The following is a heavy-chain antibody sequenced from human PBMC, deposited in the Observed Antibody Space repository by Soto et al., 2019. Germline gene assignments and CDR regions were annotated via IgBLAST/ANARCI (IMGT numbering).Heavy chain of an antibody. J-gene: IGHJ4*02. CDR2: INPNSGGT. V-gene: IGHV1-2*02. CDR3: ARVGGLGELSFYFY. CDR1: GYTFTSYY. Sequence: ASVKVSCKASGYTFTSYYMHWVRRAPGQGLEWMGWINPNSGGTNYAQKFQGRVTMTRDTSISTAYMELSRLRSDDTAVYYCARVGGLGELSFYFYWGQGTLVTVSS. D-gene: IGHD3-16*02.